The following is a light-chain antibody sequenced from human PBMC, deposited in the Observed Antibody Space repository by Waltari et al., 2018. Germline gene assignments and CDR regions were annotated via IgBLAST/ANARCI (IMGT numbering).Light chain of an antibody. Sequence: DIVMTQSPDSLAVSLGERATVNCKSSQSVLYSPNNKNYLAWYQQKPGQPPKRLISWASARESGVPDRFSGSGSGTDFTLTISSLQAEDVAVYYCQQYANTPRTFGQGTTVEIK. CDR1: QSVLYSPNNKNY. J-gene: IGKJ1*01. CDR3: QQYANTPRT. V-gene: IGKV4-1*01. CDR2: WAS.